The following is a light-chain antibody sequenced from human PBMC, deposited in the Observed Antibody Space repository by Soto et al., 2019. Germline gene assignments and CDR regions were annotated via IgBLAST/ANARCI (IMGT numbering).Light chain of an antibody. V-gene: IGKV1-9*01. J-gene: IGKJ5*01. Sequence: DIQLTQSPSFLSASVGDRVTITCRASQGISSYLAWYQHKPGKAPTFLIYAASTLRGGVPSRFSGSGSGTEFTLTISSLQPEDFATYYCQGLNDYPIIFGHGTSLEIK. CDR1: QGISSY. CDR2: AAS. CDR3: QGLNDYPII.